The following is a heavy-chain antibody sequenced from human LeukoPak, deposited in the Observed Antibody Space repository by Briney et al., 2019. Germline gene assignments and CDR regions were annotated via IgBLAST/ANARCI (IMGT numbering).Heavy chain of an antibody. V-gene: IGHV3-30-3*01. J-gene: IGHJ4*02. CDR1: GFTFSSYA. CDR2: ISYDGSNK. CDR3: ARDQEAFDY. Sequence: PGRSLRLSCAASGFTFSSYAMYWVRQAPGKGLEWVAVISYDGSNKYYADSVKGRFTISRDNSKNTLYLQMNSLRAEDTAVYYCARDQEAFDYWGQGTLVTVSS.